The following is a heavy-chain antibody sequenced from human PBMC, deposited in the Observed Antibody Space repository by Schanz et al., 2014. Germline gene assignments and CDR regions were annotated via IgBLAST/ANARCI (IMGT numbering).Heavy chain of an antibody. CDR2: IWYDGSNK. J-gene: IGHJ6*01. D-gene: IGHD6-13*01. V-gene: IGHV3-33*01. Sequence: QVQLVESGGGVVQPGRSLRLSCAASGFIFSSYGLHWVRQAPGKGLEWVAFIWYDGSNKYYADSVKGRFTISRDNSKNTLYLQMNSLRAEDSSVEFCARVRRRIATPSTPSFRNYDFYAIDAWGVGSTVAVSS. CDR3: ARVRRRIATPSTPSFRNYDFYAIDA. CDR1: GFIFSSYG.